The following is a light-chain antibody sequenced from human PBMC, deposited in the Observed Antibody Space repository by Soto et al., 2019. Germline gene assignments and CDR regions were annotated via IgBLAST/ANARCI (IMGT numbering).Light chain of an antibody. CDR1: RSGSSSY. V-gene: IGKV3-20*01. Sequence: IALSQSQGTLSLSPWQRATLTSSASRSGSSSYLAWYQQRPGKTPSLLIYGASSRATGIPARFSGSGSGTHFTLTISRLQPGDFAVYYCQHFGGTTFTFGEGTRLDI. CDR3: QHFGGTTFT. J-gene: IGKJ5*01. CDR2: GAS.